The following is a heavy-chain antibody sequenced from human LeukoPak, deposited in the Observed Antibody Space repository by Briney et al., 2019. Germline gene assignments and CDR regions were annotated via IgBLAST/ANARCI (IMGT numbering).Heavy chain of an antibody. Sequence: SETLSLTCAVSGGSFSGYYWTWIRQPPGKGLEWIGEINHSGSANYNPSLMSRVTISLDTSKDHFSLNLSSVTAADTAVYYCARGQGTVTTHWGQGTLVTVSS. CDR1: GGSFSGYY. CDR3: ARGQGTVTTH. CDR2: INHSGSA. D-gene: IGHD4-11*01. V-gene: IGHV4-34*01. J-gene: IGHJ4*02.